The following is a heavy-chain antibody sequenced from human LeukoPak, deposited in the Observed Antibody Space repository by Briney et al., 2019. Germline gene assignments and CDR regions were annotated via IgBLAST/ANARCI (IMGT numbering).Heavy chain of an antibody. D-gene: IGHD3-10*02. J-gene: IGHJ4*02. CDR3: ARDYVRGVFDY. V-gene: IGHV3-30*04. CDR1: GFTFSSYA. CDR2: ISYDGNNK. Sequence: GGSLRLSCAASGFTFSSYAMHWVRQAPGKGLEWVAVISYDGNNKYYADSVKGRFTISRDNSKNTLYLQMNSLRAEDTAVYYCARDYVRGVFDYWGQGTLVTVSS.